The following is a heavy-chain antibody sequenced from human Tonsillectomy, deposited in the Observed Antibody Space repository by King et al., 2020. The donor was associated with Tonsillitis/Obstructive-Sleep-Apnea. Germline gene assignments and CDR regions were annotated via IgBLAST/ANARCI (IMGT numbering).Heavy chain of an antibody. V-gene: IGHV3-30*04. D-gene: IGHD5-18*01. J-gene: IGHJ4*02. CDR2: ILYDGSNK. Sequence: VQLVESGGGVVQPGRSLRLSCAASGFTFSTYAMHWVRQAPGKGLEWVAVILYDGSNKYYADSVKGRFTISRDNSKNTLYLQMNSLRAEDTAVYYCAREEYNYGSGFAYWGQGTLVTVSS. CDR3: AREEYNYGSGFAY. CDR1: GFTFSTYA.